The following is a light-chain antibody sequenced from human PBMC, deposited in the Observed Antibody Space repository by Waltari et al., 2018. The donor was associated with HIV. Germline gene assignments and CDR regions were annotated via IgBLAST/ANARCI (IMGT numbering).Light chain of an antibody. V-gene: IGLV1-51*01. CDR2: DKN. CDR3: GTWDNSLSAGVL. CDR1: SSNIGNNY. Sequence: QSVLTQPPSVSAAPGQQVTISCSGSSSNIGNNYVSWYQQFPGTAPKLLIYDKNKRPAGIPDRFSASKSGTSATLGITGLQTGDEGDYYCGTWDNSLSAGVLFGGGTKLTVL. J-gene: IGLJ2*01.